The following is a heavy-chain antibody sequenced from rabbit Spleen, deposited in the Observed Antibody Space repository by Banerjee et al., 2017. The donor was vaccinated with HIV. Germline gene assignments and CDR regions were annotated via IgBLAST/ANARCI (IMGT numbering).Heavy chain of an antibody. D-gene: IGHD1-1*01. V-gene: IGHV1S40*01. CDR3: ARDLDGVIGWNFGW. Sequence: QSLEESGGGLVKPGGTLTLTCKASGIDFSSYTYMCWVRQAPGKGLEWISCIAGSSSGFTYSATWAKGRFTCSKTSSTTVTLQMTSLTVADTATYFCARDLDGVIGWNFGWWGPGTLVTVS. J-gene: IGHJ4*01. CDR2: IAGSSSGFT. CDR1: GIDFSSYTY.